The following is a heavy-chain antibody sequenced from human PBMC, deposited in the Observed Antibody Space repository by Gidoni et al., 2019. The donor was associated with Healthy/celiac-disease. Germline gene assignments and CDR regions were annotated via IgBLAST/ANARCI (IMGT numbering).Heavy chain of an antibody. CDR2: ISGSGGST. D-gene: IGHD5-12*01. CDR3: AKDSNGVATIGVDY. CDR1: GFTFSSYA. J-gene: IGHJ4*02. Sequence: EVQLLESGGGLVQPGGSLRLSCAASGFTFSSYAMRWVRQAPGKGMGWVSAISGSGGSTYSADSVKGRFTISRDNSKNTLYLQMNSLRAEDTAVYYCAKDSNGVATIGVDYWGQGTLVTVSS. V-gene: IGHV3-23*01.